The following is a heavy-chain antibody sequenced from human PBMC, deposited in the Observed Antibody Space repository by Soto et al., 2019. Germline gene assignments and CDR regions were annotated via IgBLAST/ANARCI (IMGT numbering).Heavy chain of an antibody. CDR2: IYYSGST. V-gene: IGHV4-39*01. Sequence: SETLSLTCTVSGGSISSSSYYWGWIRQPPGKGLEWIGSIYYSGSTYYNPSLKSRVTISVDTSKNQFSLKLSSVTAADTAVYYCARSLAAAVVLDAFDIWGQGTMVTVSS. CDR1: GGSISSSSYY. D-gene: IGHD6-13*01. J-gene: IGHJ3*02. CDR3: ARSLAAAVVLDAFDI.